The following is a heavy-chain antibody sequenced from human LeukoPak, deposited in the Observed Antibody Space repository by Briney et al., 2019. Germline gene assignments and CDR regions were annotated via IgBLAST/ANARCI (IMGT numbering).Heavy chain of an antibody. J-gene: IGHJ4*02. CDR3: ARVPILWFGESYYFDY. V-gene: IGHV3-7*01. CDR2: IKQDGSEK. Sequence: GGSLRLSCAVSGFTFSSYWMSWVRQAPGKGLEWVVNIKQDGSEKYYVDSVKGRFTISRDNAKNSLYLQMNSLRAEDTAVYYCARVPILWFGESYYFDYWGQGTLVTVSS. D-gene: IGHD3-10*01. CDR1: GFTFSSYW.